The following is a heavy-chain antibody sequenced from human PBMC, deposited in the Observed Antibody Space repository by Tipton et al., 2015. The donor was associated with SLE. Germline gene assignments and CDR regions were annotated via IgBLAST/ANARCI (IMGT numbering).Heavy chain of an antibody. CDR2: IKNDGSSA. J-gene: IGHJ6*02. CDR1: ELIPSNFW. Sequence: SLRLSCAASELIPSNFWMQWVRQAPEKGLVWVSSIKNDGSSATYADSVKGRFTISRDNAKNMLYLEMNSLRAEDTAVYYCVRDRRSIAALPWGDVWGQGTTVTVSS. D-gene: IGHD6-6*01. CDR3: VRDRRSIAALPWGDV. V-gene: IGHV3-74*01.